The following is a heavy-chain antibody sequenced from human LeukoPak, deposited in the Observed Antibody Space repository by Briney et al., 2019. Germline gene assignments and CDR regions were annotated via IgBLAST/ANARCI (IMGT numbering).Heavy chain of an antibody. D-gene: IGHD1-26*01. J-gene: IGHJ4*02. CDR2: INHSGST. V-gene: IGHV4-34*01. CDR1: GGSFSGYY. CDR3: ARGTLRSGSYHRN. Sequence: SETLSLTCAVYGGSFSGYYWSWIRQPPGKGLEWIGEINHSGSTNYNPSLKSRVTISVDTSKNQFSLKLSSVTAADTAVYYCARGTLRSGSYHRNWGQGTLVTVSS.